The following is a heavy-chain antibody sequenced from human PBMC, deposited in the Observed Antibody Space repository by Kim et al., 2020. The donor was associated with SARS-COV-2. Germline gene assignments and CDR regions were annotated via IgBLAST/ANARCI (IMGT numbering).Heavy chain of an antibody. CDR3: ATSTTVTTSGWFDP. D-gene: IGHD4-17*01. Sequence: APKFQGRVPMTEDTSTDTAYMELSSLRSEDTAVYYCATSTTVTTSGWFDPWGQGTLVTVSS. V-gene: IGHV1-24*01. J-gene: IGHJ5*02.